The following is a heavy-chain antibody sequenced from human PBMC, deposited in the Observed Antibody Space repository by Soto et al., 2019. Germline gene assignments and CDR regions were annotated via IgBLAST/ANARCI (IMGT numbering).Heavy chain of an antibody. V-gene: IGHV3-53*01. D-gene: IGHD3-10*01. CDR3: ARLSAPTGSYYTAPFDY. Sequence: EVHLVEPEGGLIQPGGSLRLSGQASGLTVSAYYMIWVRQAPGKGLEGVSVNYSGGTTHYADSFQGRFTISRDSSKNTLYLHMNSLRAEDTAVYYCARLSAPTGSYYTAPFDYWGQGTLVTVSS. CDR2: NYSGGTT. CDR1: GLTVSAYY. J-gene: IGHJ4*02.